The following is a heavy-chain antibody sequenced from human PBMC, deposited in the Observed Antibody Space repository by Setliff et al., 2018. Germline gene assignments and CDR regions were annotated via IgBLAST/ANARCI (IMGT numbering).Heavy chain of an antibody. V-gene: IGHV4-61*02. CDR2: IYTTGTT. J-gene: IGHJ6*02. CDR3: AREFVVISFVKNIHHHYGMDV. Sequence: SETLSLTCTVSGGSLSSDSNYWGWFRQPAGKGLEWIGRIYTTGTTNYSPSLTGRVTISADTSKNQISLKLSSVSAADTAVYYCAREFVVISFVKNIHHHYGMDVWGQGTTVTVSS. D-gene: IGHD2-21*01. CDR1: GGSLSSDSNY.